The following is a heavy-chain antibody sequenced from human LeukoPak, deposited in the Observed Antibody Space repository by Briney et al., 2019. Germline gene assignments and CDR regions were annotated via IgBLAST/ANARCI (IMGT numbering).Heavy chain of an antibody. CDR1: GFSFSYYY. V-gene: IGHV3-11*01. J-gene: IGHJ4*02. Sequence: GGPLRLSCAAPGFSFSYYYMSWIRQAPGKGLEWVSYISSSGTTIYYADSVKGRFTISRDNDKNSLYLQMNSLRAEDTAVYYCARDSPPPGYDYWGQGTLVTVSS. D-gene: IGHD6-13*01. CDR2: ISSSGTTI. CDR3: ARDSPPPGYDY.